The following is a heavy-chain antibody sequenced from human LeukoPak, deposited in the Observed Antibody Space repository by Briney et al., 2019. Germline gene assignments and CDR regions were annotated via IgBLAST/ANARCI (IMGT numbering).Heavy chain of an antibody. CDR1: GFTFSNYS. CDR2: ISGSGSDGST. J-gene: IGHJ4*02. Sequence: GGSLRLSCAASGFTFSNYSMNWVRQAPGKGLEWVSGISGSGSDGSTYYGDSVKGRFTTSRDNSKNTLYLQMNSLRAEDTAVYYCAKYSHDSSGSYDYWGQGTLVTVSS. V-gene: IGHV3-23*01. D-gene: IGHD3-22*01. CDR3: AKYSHDSSGSYDY.